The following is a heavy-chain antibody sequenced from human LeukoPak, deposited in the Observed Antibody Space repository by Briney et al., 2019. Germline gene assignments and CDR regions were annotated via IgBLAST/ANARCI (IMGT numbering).Heavy chain of an antibody. CDR2: INPSDGST. J-gene: IGHJ5*02. CDR1: GYAFAAYY. CDR3: ATDRPHNCFDP. Sequence: ASVKVSCEASGYAFAAYYIHWVRQAPGRGLEWVGLINPSDGSTRYAQKFQGRVTMTRDASRSTIYIDLNNLGSDDTAIYYCATDRPHNCFDPWGQGSLVTVSS. V-gene: IGHV1-46*01.